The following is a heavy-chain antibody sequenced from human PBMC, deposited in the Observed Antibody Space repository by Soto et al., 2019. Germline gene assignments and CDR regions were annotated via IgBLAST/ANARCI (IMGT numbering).Heavy chain of an antibody. D-gene: IGHD6-6*01. Sequence: QVQLVQSGAEVKEPGASVKVSCKASGYNFTSYDINWVRQAPGQGLEWVGWVNPNSGNTGYAQKFQGRVTMTKNTSMNTAYMELSSLRPEDTAVYYCAREGYSSSSGPRGNWFDPWGQGTLVTVSS. CDR3: AREGYSSSSGPRGNWFDP. CDR2: VNPNSGNT. J-gene: IGHJ5*02. V-gene: IGHV1-8*01. CDR1: GYNFTSYD.